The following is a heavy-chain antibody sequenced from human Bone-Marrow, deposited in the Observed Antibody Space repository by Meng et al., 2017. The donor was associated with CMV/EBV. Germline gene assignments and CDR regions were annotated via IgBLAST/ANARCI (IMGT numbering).Heavy chain of an antibody. D-gene: IGHD1-1*01. CDR3: ARVSRGWNDY. CDR1: GFTFSSYA. Sequence: GESLKISCAASGFTFSSYAMSWVRQAPGKGLEWVSAISGSGGSTYYADSVKGRFTISRDNAKNSLYLQMNSLRAEDTAVYYCARVSRGWNDYWVQGTLVNVSS. V-gene: IGHV3-23*01. CDR2: ISGSGGST. J-gene: IGHJ4*02.